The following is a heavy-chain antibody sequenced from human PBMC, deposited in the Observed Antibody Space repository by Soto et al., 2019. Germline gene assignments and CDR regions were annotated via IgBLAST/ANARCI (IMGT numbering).Heavy chain of an antibody. CDR3: AKDSHHEDIVVVPAARDAYDY. J-gene: IGHJ4*02. V-gene: IGHV3-23*01. D-gene: IGHD2-2*01. CDR1: GFTFSSYA. CDR2: ISGSGGST. Sequence: GGSLRLSCAASGFTFSSYAMSWVRQAPGKGLEWVSAISGSGGSTYYADSVKGRFTISRDNSKNTLYLQMNSLRAEDTAVYYCAKDSHHEDIVVVPAARDAYDYWGQGTLVTVSS.